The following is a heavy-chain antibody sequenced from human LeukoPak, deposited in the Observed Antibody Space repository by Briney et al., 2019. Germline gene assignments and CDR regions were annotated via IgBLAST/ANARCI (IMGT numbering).Heavy chain of an antibody. CDR3: ARDHYDSSGYPFDY. V-gene: IGHV4-59*12. CDR1: GGSISSYY. Sequence: PSETLSLTCTVSGGSISSYYWSWIRQPPGKGLEWIGYIYYSGSTNYNPSLKSRVTISVDTSKNQFSLKLSSVTAADTAVYYCARDHYDSSGYPFDYWGQGTLVTVSS. J-gene: IGHJ4*02. D-gene: IGHD3-22*01. CDR2: IYYSGST.